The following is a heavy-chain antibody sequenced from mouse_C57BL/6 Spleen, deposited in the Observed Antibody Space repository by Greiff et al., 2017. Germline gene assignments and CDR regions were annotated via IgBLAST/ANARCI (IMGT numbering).Heavy chain of an antibody. D-gene: IGHD2-4*01. V-gene: IGHV5-16*01. J-gene: IGHJ4*01. Sequence: EVKLQESEGGLVQPGSSMKLSCTASGFTFSDYYMAWVRQVPEKGLEWVANINYDGSSTYYLDSLKSRFIISRDNAKNILYLQMSSLKSEDTATYYCARTGLRRTGGYYAMDYWGQGTSVTVSS. CDR3: ARTGLRRTGGYYAMDY. CDR1: GFTFSDYY. CDR2: INYDGSST.